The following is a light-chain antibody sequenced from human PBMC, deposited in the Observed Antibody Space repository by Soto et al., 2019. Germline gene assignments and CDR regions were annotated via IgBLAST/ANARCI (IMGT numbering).Light chain of an antibody. V-gene: IGLV2-8*01. CDR1: SSDVGGYNY. J-gene: IGLJ2*01. CDR3: SSYAGSNTV. CDR2: EVS. Sequence: QSALTQPPSASGSPGQPVTVSCTGTSSDVGGYNYVSWYQQHPGKAPKLMISEVSKRPSGVPDRFSGSKSGNTASLTVSGLQAEDEADYYCSSYAGSNTVFGGGTKVTVL.